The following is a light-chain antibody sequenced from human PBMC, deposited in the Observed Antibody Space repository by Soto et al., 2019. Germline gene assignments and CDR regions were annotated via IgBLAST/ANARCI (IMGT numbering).Light chain of an antibody. CDR3: FSYAGSSTLYG. J-gene: IGLJ1*01. CDR2: EGS. V-gene: IGLV2-23*01. CDR1: SSDVGSYNL. Sequence: QSALTQPASVSGSPGQSITISCTGTSSDVGSYNLVSWYQQHPGKAPKLMIYEGSTRPSGLSNRFSGSKSGNTASLTISGLQAEDESDYYCFSYAGSSTLYGFGSGTKLTVL.